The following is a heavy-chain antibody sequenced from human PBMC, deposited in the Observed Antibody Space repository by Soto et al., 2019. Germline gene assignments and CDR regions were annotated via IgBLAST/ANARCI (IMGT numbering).Heavy chain of an antibody. V-gene: IGHV4-30-4*01. CDR1: GGSISSGDYY. D-gene: IGHD6-13*01. Sequence: SETLSLTCTVSGGSISSGDYYWSWIRQPPGKGLEWIGYIYYSGSTYYNPSLKSRVTISVDTSKNQFSLKLSSVTAADTAVYYCARAGSVAETRRYYYYGMDVWGQGTTVTVSS. CDR3: ARAGSVAETRRYYYYGMDV. J-gene: IGHJ6*02. CDR2: IYYSGST.